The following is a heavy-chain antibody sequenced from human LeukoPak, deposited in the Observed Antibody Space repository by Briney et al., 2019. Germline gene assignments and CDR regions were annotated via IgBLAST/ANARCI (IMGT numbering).Heavy chain of an antibody. V-gene: IGHV3-53*01. Sequence: GGSLRLSCAASGFTVSSIYMSWVRQAPGKGLEWISVIYGGSNTYYYADSVKGRFTISRDNSKNTVYLQMNSLRAEDTAVYYCAAVDVDTAFPWGQGTLVTVSS. CDR3: AAVDVDTAFP. CDR1: GFTVSSIY. CDR2: IYGGSNT. D-gene: IGHD5-18*01. J-gene: IGHJ5*02.